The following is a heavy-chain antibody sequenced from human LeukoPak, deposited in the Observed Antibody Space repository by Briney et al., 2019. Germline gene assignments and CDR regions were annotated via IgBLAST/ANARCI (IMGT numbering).Heavy chain of an antibody. CDR1: GYTFTGYY. Sequence: ASVKVSCKASGYTFTGYYMHWVRRAPGQGLEWMGWINPNSGGTNYAQKFQGRVTMTRDTSISTAYMELSRLRSDDTAVYYCARMALHYYDSSGYYSDYWGQGTLVTVSS. CDR2: INPNSGGT. D-gene: IGHD3-22*01. J-gene: IGHJ4*02. CDR3: ARMALHYYDSSGYYSDY. V-gene: IGHV1-2*02.